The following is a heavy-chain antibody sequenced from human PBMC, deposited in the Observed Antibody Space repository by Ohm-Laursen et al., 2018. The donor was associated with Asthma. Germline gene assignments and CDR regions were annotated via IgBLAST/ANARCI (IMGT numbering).Heavy chain of an antibody. CDR3: AREVITISSREAGSFDI. J-gene: IGHJ3*02. CDR2: IYYSGST. D-gene: IGHD3-10*01. Sequence: SQTLSLTCTVSCGSISSGDYYWSWIRQPPGKGLEWIGYIYYSGSTYYNPSLKSRVTISVDTSKNQFSLKLSSVTAADTAVYYCAREVITISSREAGSFDIWGQGTMVTVSS. V-gene: IGHV4-30-4*01. CDR1: CGSISSGDYY.